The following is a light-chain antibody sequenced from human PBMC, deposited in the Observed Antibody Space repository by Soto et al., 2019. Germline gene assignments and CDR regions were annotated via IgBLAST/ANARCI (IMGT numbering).Light chain of an antibody. J-gene: IGKJ1*01. CDR3: QQYNSHRT. V-gene: IGKV1-5*01. CDR1: QSISTW. Sequence: DIQMTHSPSTLSASVGYSCTITCRASQSISTWLAWYQQKPGKAPKLLIHDASTLESGVPSRFSGSGSGTEFILTISSMKPDDFATYYCQQYNSHRTFGQGTQVDIK. CDR2: DAS.